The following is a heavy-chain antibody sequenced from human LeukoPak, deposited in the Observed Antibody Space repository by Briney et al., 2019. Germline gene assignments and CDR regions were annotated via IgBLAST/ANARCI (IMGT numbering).Heavy chain of an antibody. Sequence: PGGSLRLSCTASGFTFSSYWMNWVRQAQGKGPEWMANIKQDGSKKYYVDYVKGRFTISRDNAKNSLYLQMNSLRAGDTAMYYCAADAVSSSWSDYWGQGTLVTVSS. J-gene: IGHJ4*02. V-gene: IGHV3-7*03. CDR3: AADAVSSSWSDY. D-gene: IGHD6-13*01. CDR1: GFTFSSYW. CDR2: IKQDGSKK.